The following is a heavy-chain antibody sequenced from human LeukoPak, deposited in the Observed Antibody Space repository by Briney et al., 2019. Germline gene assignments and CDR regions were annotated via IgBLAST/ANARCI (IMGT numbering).Heavy chain of an antibody. CDR2: ISAYNGNT. J-gene: IGHJ6*02. CDR3: ARGGYFPYYYYYGMDV. D-gene: IGHD2/OR15-2a*01. Sequence: ASVKVSCKASGYTFTGYYMHWVRQAPGQGLEWMGWISAYNGNTNYAQKLQGRVTMTTDTSTSTAYMELRSLRSDDTAVYYCARGGYFPYYYYYGMDVWGQGTTVTVSS. V-gene: IGHV1-18*04. CDR1: GYTFTGYY.